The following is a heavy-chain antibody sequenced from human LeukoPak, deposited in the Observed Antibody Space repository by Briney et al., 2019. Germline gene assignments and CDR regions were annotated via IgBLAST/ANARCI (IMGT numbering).Heavy chain of an antibody. Sequence: ASVKVSCKASGYSFAGYYMHWVRQAPGQGLEWMGWINPNSGGTNYAQKFQGRVTMTRDTSISTAYMELSRVTSDDTAVYYCARAAYIGANSWPGYWGQGTLVSVSS. CDR2: INPNSGGT. CDR3: ARAAYIGANSWPGY. CDR1: GYSFAGYY. V-gene: IGHV1-2*02. D-gene: IGHD1-26*01. J-gene: IGHJ4*02.